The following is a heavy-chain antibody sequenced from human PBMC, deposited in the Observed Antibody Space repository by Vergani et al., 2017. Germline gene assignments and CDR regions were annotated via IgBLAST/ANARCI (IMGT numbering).Heavy chain of an antibody. J-gene: IGHJ6*03. CDR3: ARLNPYYDFWSGYYDYYYYYMDV. D-gene: IGHD3-3*01. Sequence: QVQLQESGPGLVKPSETLSLTCTVSGGSFSSYYWSWIRQPPGKGLEWIGYIYYSGSTNYNPSLKRRVTISVDTSKNQFSLKLSSVTAADTAVYYCARLNPYYDFWSGYYDYYYYYMDVWGKGTTVTVSS. V-gene: IGHV4-59*01. CDR1: GGSFSSYY. CDR2: IYYSGST.